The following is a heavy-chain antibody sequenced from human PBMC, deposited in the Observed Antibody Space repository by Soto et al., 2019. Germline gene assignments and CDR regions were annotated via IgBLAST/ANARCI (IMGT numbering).Heavy chain of an antibody. CDR2: ISSSSSTI. D-gene: IGHD6-13*01. CDR1: GFTFSSYS. CDR3: ARESGRLIAAAGTHYYYYYGMDV. Sequence: GGSLRLSCAASGFTFSSYSMNWVRQAPGKGLEWVSYISSSSSTIYYADSVKGRFTISRDNAKNSLYLQMNSLRAEDTAVYYCARESGRLIAAAGTHYYYYYGMDVWGQGTTVTVSS. V-gene: IGHV3-48*01. J-gene: IGHJ6*02.